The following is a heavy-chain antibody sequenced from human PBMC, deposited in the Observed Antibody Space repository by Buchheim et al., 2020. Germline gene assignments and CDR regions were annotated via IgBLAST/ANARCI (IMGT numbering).Heavy chain of an antibody. Sequence: EVQLVESGGGLVQPGGSLRLSCAASGFTFSSYWMHWVRQAPGKGLVWVSRINSDGSSTSYADSVKGRFTISRDNAKNTLYLQMNSLRAEDTAVYYCARATVTTEAQTYYYYYGMDVWGQGTT. V-gene: IGHV3-74*01. J-gene: IGHJ6*02. CDR3: ARATVTTEAQTYYYYYGMDV. CDR1: GFTFSSYW. D-gene: IGHD4-17*01. CDR2: INSDGSST.